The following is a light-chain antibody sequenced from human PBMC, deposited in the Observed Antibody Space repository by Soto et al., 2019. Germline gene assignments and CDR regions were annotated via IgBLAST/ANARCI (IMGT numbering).Light chain of an antibody. CDR1: QGISSY. V-gene: IGKV1-8*01. Sequence: AIRMTQSPSSLSASTGDRVTITCRASQGISSYLAWYQQKPGKAPKLLIYAASTLQSGVPSRFSGSGSGTDFTFTISCLQSEDFATYYCQQYYSYPRTFGQGTKVDIK. CDR2: AAS. J-gene: IGKJ1*01. CDR3: QQYYSYPRT.